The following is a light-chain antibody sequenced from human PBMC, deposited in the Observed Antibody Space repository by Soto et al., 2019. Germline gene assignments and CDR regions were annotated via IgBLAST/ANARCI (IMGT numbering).Light chain of an antibody. CDR3: QQHGQWPIT. CDR2: GIS. J-gene: IGKJ5*01. V-gene: IGKV3D-15*01. Sequence: EIWMTQSPATLSVSPGERATLSCRASQSVNSNYLAWYQQKPGQAPRLLMYGISKRATDIPDRFSGSGSGTEFTLTISSLQPEDFATYYCQQHGQWPITFGQGTRLEIK. CDR1: QSVNSN.